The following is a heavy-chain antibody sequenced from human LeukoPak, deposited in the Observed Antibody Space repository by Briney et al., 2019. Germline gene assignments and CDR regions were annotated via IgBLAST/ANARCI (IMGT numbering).Heavy chain of an antibody. D-gene: IGHD6-19*01. CDR3: ARASIASVAGPIDY. CDR1: GGSFSGYY. J-gene: IGHJ4*02. V-gene: IGHV4-34*01. Sequence: SETLSLTCAVYGGSFSGYYWSWIRQPPGKGLEWIGEINHSGSTNYNPSLKSRVTISVDTSKNQFSLKLSSVTAADTAVYYCARASIASVAGPIDYWGQGTLVTVSS. CDR2: INHSGST.